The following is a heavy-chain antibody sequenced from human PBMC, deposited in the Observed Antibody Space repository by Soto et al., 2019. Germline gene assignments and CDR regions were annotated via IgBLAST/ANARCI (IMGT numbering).Heavy chain of an antibody. CDR2: ISSRSSFI. CDR1: GFTFSGCN. D-gene: IGHD2-21*01. J-gene: IGHJ4*02. CDR3: AIQRWGWLQLFDY. Sequence: GGSLRLSCAASGFTFSGCNMNWVRQAPGKGLEWVSFISSRSSFIKNADSVKGRFTISRDNSKNTLYLQMNSLRAEDTAVYYCAIQRWGWLQLFDYWGQGTLVTVSS. V-gene: IGHV3-21*04.